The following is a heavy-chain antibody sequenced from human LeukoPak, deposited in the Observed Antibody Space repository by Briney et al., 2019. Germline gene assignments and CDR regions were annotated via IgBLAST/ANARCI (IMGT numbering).Heavy chain of an antibody. CDR1: GGSIGSISYY. CDR3: ARDSRYSNYYYYYMDV. V-gene: IGHV4-39*02. J-gene: IGHJ6*03. CDR2: MYHNGST. D-gene: IGHD4-11*01. Sequence: SETLSLTCTVSGGSIGSISYYWGWIRQPPGKGLEWIGSMYHNGSTYYNPSLKSRVTIFVDTSKNQFSLKLSSVTAADTAVYYCARDSRYSNYYYYYMDVWGKGTTVTVSS.